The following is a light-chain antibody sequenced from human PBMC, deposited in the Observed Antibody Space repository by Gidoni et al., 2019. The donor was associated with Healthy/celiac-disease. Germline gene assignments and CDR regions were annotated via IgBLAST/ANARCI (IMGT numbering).Light chain of an antibody. Sequence: DIVLTQHPATLSLSPGERATLSCRASQGVSNYLAWYQQKPGQAPRLLIYDASNLATGIPARFSGSGSGTDFTLTISSLEPEDFAIYYCQQRGNWRGTFGQXTKVEIK. J-gene: IGKJ1*01. V-gene: IGKV3-11*01. CDR1: QGVSNY. CDR2: DAS. CDR3: QQRGNWRGT.